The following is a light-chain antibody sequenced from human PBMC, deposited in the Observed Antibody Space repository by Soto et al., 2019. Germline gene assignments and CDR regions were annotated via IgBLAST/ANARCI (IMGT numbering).Light chain of an antibody. CDR1: SSNLGSHT. V-gene: IGLV1-44*01. J-gene: IGLJ2*01. Sequence: QSVLTQPPSASGTPGQRVTISCSGSSSNLGSHTVNWYQHLPGTAPKLLIYSNNQRPSGVPDRFSGSKSGTSASLAISGLQSEDEADYYCAAWDGSLNGVVFGGGTKLTVL. CDR2: SNN. CDR3: AAWDGSLNGVV.